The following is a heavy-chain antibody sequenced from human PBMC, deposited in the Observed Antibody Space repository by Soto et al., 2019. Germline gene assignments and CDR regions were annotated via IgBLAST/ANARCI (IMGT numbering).Heavy chain of an antibody. CDR2: IIPIFGTA. J-gene: IGHJ5*02. V-gene: IGHV1-69*06. CDR1: GGTFSSYA. D-gene: IGHD1-7*01. Sequence: ASVKVSCKASGGTFSSYAISWVRQAPGQGLEWMGGIIPIFGTANYAQKFQGRATITADKSTSTAYMELSSLRSEDTAVYYCARALPGITGTTNWFDPWGQGTLVTVSS. CDR3: ARALPGITGTTNWFDP.